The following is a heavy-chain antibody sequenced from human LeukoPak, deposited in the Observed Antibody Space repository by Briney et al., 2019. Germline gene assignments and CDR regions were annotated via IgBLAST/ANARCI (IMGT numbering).Heavy chain of an antibody. V-gene: IGHV1-2*06. CDR1: GYTFTGYY. CDR2: INPNSGGT. D-gene: IGHD5-18*01. Sequence: ASVKVSCKASGYTFTGYYMHWVRQAPGQGLEWMGRINPNSGGTNYAQTFRGRVTMTRDTSISTAYMELSRLRSDDTAVYYCAREVIQLWLQGYYYMDVWGKETTVTVSS. CDR3: AREVIQLWLQGYYYMDV. J-gene: IGHJ6*03.